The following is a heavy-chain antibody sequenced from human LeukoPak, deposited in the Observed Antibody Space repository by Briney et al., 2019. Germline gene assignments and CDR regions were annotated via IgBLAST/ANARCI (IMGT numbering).Heavy chain of an antibody. J-gene: IGHJ4*02. V-gene: IGHV1-2*02. CDR2: INPNSGGT. Sequence: ASVKVSCKASGYTFTGYYMHWVRQAPGQGLEWMGWINPNSGGTNYAQKFQGRVTMARDTSTSTAYMELSRLRSDDTAVYYCARADITIIKYYFDYWGQGTLVTVSS. D-gene: IGHD3-3*01. CDR3: ARADITIIKYYFDY. CDR1: GYTFTGYY.